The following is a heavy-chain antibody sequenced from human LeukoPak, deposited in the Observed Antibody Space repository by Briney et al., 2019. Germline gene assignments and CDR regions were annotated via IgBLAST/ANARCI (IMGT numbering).Heavy chain of an antibody. CDR2: ISGSGGST. D-gene: IGHD1-7*01. V-gene: IGHV3-23*01. Sequence: GGSLRLSCAASGFTFSSYWMSWVRQAPGKGLEWVSAISGSGGSTYYADSVKGRFTISRDNSKNTLYLQMNSLRAEDTAVYYCAKENSYYYYYYMDVWGKGTTVTISS. J-gene: IGHJ6*03. CDR1: GFTFSSYW. CDR3: AKENSYYYYYYMDV.